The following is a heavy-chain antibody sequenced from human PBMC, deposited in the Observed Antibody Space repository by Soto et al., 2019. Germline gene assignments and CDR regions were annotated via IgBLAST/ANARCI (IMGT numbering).Heavy chain of an antibody. V-gene: IGHV4-34*01. CDR1: GGFRSDSY. J-gene: IGHJ5*02. Sequence: SDALSLTRADYGGFRSDSYWTWIRQPPGKGLEWIGEINHVGGTNYNPSLKSRVTMSVDTSQNQFSLRLISVTAADTAMYFCVRIRYQLPSSVLWLDPWGQGTPVTVSS. CDR2: INHVGGT. D-gene: IGHD3-16*01. CDR3: VRIRYQLPSSVLWLDP.